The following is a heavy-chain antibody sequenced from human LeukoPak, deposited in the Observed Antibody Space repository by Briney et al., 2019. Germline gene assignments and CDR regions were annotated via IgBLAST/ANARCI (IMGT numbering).Heavy chain of an antibody. CDR2: ISDSGGST. CDR3: AKDHPRYYGSGSFQLRFDP. V-gene: IGHV3-23*01. CDR1: GFTFSSYA. D-gene: IGHD3-10*01. Sequence: PGGSLRLSCAASGFTFSSYAMSWVRQAPGKGLEWVSAISDSGGSTYYADSVKGRFTISRDNSKDTLYLQMNSLRAEDTAVYYCAKDHPRYYGSGSFQLRFDPWGQGTRVTVSS. J-gene: IGHJ5*02.